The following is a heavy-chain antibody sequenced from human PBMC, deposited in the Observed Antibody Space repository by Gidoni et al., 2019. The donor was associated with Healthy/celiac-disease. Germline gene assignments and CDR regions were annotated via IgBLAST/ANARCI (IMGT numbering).Heavy chain of an antibody. J-gene: IGHJ4*02. Sequence: QLQLQESGPGLVKPSETLSLTCTVSGGSISSSSYYWGGIRQPPGKGLEWIGSIYYSGSTYYNPSLKSRVTISVDTSKNQFSLKLSSVTAADTAVYYCARDDLSGYSYGYPDYWGQGTLVTVSS. CDR3: ARDDLSGYSYGYPDY. D-gene: IGHD5-18*01. CDR1: GGSISSSSYY. V-gene: IGHV4-39*07. CDR2: IYYSGST.